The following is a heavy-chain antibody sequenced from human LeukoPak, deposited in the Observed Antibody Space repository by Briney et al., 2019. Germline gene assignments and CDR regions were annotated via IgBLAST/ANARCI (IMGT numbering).Heavy chain of an antibody. CDR1: GFTFSSHS. V-gene: IGHV3-48*01. CDR2: IGHTGSPA. D-gene: IGHD2-21*01. Sequence: GGSLRLSCEASGFTFSSHSMTWVRQAPGKTLEWISYIGHTGSPAHYADFVRGRFTISRDNAKNSLYLQMNSLTVEDTAVYYCARDQRPYCGGECYCAIDLWGRGTLVTVSS. J-gene: IGHJ3*01. CDR3: ARDQRPYCGGECYCAIDL.